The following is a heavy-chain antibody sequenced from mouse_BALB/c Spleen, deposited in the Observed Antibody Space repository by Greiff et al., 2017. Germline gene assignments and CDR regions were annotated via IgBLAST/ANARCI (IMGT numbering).Heavy chain of an antibody. D-gene: IGHD1-1*01. V-gene: IGHV1S81*02. CDR1: GYTFTSYW. Sequence: QVQLQQSGAELVKPGASVKLSCKASGYTFTSYWMHWVKQRPGQGLEWIGEINPSNGRTNYNEKFESKATLTVDKSSSTAYMQLSSLTSEDSAVYYCARVTTVVDWYFDVWGAGTTVTVSS. CDR3: ARVTTVVDWYFDV. J-gene: IGHJ1*01. CDR2: INPSNGRT.